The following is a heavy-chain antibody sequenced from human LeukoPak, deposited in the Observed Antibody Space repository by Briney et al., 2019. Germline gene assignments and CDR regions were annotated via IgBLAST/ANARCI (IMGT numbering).Heavy chain of an antibody. CDR2: ISWNSGSI. D-gene: IGHD3-10*01. CDR3: AKDILFVGDGRAYFDY. J-gene: IGHJ4*02. V-gene: IGHV3-9*01. Sequence: PGGSLRLSCAASGFTFGDYAMHWVRQAPGKGLEWVSGISWNSGSIGYADSVKGRFTISRDNAKNSLYLQMNSLRAEDTALYYCAKDILFVGDGRAYFDYWGQGTLVTVSS. CDR1: GFTFGDYA.